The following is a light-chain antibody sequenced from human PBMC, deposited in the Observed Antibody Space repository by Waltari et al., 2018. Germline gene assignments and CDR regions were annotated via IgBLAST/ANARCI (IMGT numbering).Light chain of an antibody. Sequence: EIVMTQSPATLSVSPGEGATLSCRASQSVKINLTWYQQKPGQAPRLRLYVVSTRATGIPARFSGSGSGTEFTLTINSMQSEDSAVYFCQQYYDWPYTFGQGTRLEIK. CDR1: QSVKIN. V-gene: IGKV3-15*01. CDR3: QQYYDWPYT. CDR2: VVS. J-gene: IGKJ2*01.